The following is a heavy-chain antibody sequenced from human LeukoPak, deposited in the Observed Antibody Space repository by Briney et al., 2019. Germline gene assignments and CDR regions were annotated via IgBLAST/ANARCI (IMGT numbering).Heavy chain of an antibody. D-gene: IGHD3-22*01. CDR1: GFTFSNYW. Sequence: GGSLRLSCAAAGFTFSNYWMHWVRQAPGKGLVWVSRIESDGRTNYADSVKGRFTISRDNAKNTVSLQMNSLRAEDTGVYYCARAPSEIGGYYPEYFRHWGQGTLVTVSS. V-gene: IGHV3-74*01. CDR2: IESDGRT. CDR3: ARAPSEIGGYYPEYFRH. J-gene: IGHJ1*01.